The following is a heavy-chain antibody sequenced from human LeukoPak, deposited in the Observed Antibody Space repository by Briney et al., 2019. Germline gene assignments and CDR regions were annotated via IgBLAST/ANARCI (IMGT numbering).Heavy chain of an antibody. D-gene: IGHD3-10*02. J-gene: IGHJ6*04. Sequence: GGSLRLSCAASGFTFSSYEMNWVRQAPGKGLQWVSYISSSGSTIYYADSVKGRFTISRDNAKNSLYLQMNSLRAEDTADYCAELGITMIGGVWGKGTTVTISS. CDR1: GFTFSSYE. CDR3: AELGITMIGGV. V-gene: IGHV3-48*03. CDR2: ISSSGSTI.